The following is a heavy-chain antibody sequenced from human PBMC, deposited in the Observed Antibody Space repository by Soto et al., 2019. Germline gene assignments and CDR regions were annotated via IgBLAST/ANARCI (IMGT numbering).Heavy chain of an antibody. CDR3: ARGISMLVVVQTDAPDKYYFDS. CDR2: INHSGST. CDR1: GGSFSGYY. D-gene: IGHD2-8*02. Sequence: SETLSLTCAVYGGSFSGYYWTWIRQPPGKGLEWIGQINHSGSTNYTPSLRSRVTISVDTSKNQFSLKLSSVTAADTAVYYCARGISMLVVVQTDAPDKYYFDSWGLGTLVTAPQ. J-gene: IGHJ4*02. V-gene: IGHV4-34*01.